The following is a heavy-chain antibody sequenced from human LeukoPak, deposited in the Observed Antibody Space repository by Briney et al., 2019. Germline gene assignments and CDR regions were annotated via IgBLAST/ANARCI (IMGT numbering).Heavy chain of an antibody. CDR2: ISGSGGTT. Sequence: GGSLRLSCEVSGSTFTSYAMSWVRQAPGKGLEWVSGISGSGGTTYYADSVKGRFTISRDNSKNTLYLQMNSLRAEDTAVYYCAKDSHSSGWYYFDYWGQGTLVTVSS. V-gene: IGHV3-23*01. J-gene: IGHJ4*02. CDR1: GSTFTSYA. CDR3: AKDSHSSGWYYFDY. D-gene: IGHD6-19*01.